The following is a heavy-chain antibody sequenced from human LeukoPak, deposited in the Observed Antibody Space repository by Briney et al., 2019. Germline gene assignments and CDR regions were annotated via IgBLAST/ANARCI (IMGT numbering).Heavy chain of an antibody. D-gene: IGHD3-22*01. CDR3: VKGARYYYDSSGYPY. V-gene: IGHV3-64D*06. J-gene: IGHJ4*02. CDR1: GFTFSSYA. Sequence: GGSLRLSCSASGFTFSSYAMHWVRQAPGKGLEYVSAISSNGGSTYYADSVKGRFTISRDNSKNTLYLQMSSLRAEDTAVYYCVKGARYYYDSSGYPYWGQGTLVTVSS. CDR2: ISSNGGST.